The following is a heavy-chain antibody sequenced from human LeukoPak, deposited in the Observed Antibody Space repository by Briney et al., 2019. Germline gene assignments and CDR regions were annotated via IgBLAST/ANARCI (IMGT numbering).Heavy chain of an antibody. D-gene: IGHD1-20*01. Sequence: HSGGSLRLSCAASGFTFSSYAMYWVRQAPGKGLEWVAVISYDGSNKYYADSVKGRFTISRDNSKNTLYLQMNSLRAEDTAVYYCARGTYNWNLRWFDPWGQGTLVTVSS. CDR3: ARGTYNWNLRWFDP. CDR1: GFTFSSYA. V-gene: IGHV3-30-3*01. CDR2: ISYDGSNK. J-gene: IGHJ5*02.